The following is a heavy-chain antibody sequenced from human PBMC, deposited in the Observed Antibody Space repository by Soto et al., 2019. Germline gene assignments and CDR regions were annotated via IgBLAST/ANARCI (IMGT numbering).Heavy chain of an antibody. V-gene: IGHV4-34*01. CDR3: ARGGNWGSLFLRYFDL. CDR1: GGSFSGYY. J-gene: IGHJ2*01. D-gene: IGHD7-27*01. CDR2: INHSGST. Sequence: QVQLQQWGAGLLKPSETLSLTCAVYGGSFSGYYWSWIRQPPEKGLEWIGEINHSGSTNYNPSLKSRVSISVDTSKNQFSLKLSSVTAADTAVYYCARGGNWGSLFLRYFDLWGRGTLVTVSS.